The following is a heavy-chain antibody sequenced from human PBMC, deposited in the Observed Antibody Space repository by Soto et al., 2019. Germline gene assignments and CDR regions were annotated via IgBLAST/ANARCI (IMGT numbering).Heavy chain of an antibody. CDR1: GYTFTNYA. V-gene: IGHV1-3*01. D-gene: IGHD1-26*01. Sequence: DSVRVSCKASGYTFTNYAMHWVRQAPGQSLQWMGWINAGNANTKYSQKFQGRVTITRDTSASTAYMELTSLTFEDTAVYYCARGGTYYTFHPWRQGTLVTVS. CDR3: ARGGTYYTFHP. J-gene: IGHJ5*02. CDR2: INAGNANT.